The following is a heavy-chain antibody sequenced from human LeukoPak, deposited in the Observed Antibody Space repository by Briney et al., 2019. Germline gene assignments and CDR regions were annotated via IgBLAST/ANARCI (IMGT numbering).Heavy chain of an antibody. CDR2: IYYSGST. J-gene: IGHJ4*02. D-gene: IGHD5-18*01. CDR3: ARGVQLWPIDY. Sequence: ASQTLSLTCTVSGGSISSGGYYWSWIRQHPGKGLEWIGYIYYSGSTYYNPSLKSRVTISVDTSKNQFSLKLSSVTAADTAVYYCARGVQLWPIDYWGQGTLVTVSS. CDR1: GGSISSGGYY. V-gene: IGHV4-31*03.